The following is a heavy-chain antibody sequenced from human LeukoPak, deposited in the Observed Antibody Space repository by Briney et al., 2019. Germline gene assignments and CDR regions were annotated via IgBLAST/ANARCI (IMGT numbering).Heavy chain of an antibody. D-gene: IGHD2-2*01. CDR3: ARGPRTSPRNWFDP. CDR2: INHSGST. Sequence: SETLSLTCAVYGGSFSGYYWSWIRQPPGKGLEWIGEINHSGSTNYNPSLKSRDTISVDTSKNQFSLKLSSATAADTAVSYCARGPRTSPRNWFDPWGQGTLVTVSS. V-gene: IGHV4-34*01. J-gene: IGHJ5*02. CDR1: GGSFSGYY.